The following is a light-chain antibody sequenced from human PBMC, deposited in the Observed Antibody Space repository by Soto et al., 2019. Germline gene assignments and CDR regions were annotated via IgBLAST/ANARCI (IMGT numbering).Light chain of an antibody. CDR3: QLYNSYWT. CDR1: QSISTW. CDR2: DAS. J-gene: IGKJ1*01. V-gene: IGKV1-5*01. Sequence: DIQMTQSPSTLSVSVGDRVTITCRASQSISTWLAWYQQKPGKAPKLLIYDASSLESGVPSRLSGSGAGTEFTLPISSLQPDDFATYYCQLYNSYWTFGQGTKVEIK.